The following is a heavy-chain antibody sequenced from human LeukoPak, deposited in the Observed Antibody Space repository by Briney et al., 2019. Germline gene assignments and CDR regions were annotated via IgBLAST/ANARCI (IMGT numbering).Heavy chain of an antibody. CDR1: GIPFSDYY. CDR3: AKDNSAVVARGGDY. Sequence: PGGSLRLSCVVSGIPFSDYYMNWIRQAPGKGLEWVSVISGSGGSTSYADSVKGRFTISRDNSKNTLYLQMNSLRAEDTAVYYCAKDNSAVVARGGDYWGQGTLVTVSS. J-gene: IGHJ4*02. D-gene: IGHD2/OR15-2a*01. V-gene: IGHV3-23*01. CDR2: ISGSGGST.